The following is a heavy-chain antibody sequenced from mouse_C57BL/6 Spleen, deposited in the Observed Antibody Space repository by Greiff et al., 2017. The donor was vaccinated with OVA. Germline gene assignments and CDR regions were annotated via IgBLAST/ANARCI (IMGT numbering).Heavy chain of an antibody. D-gene: IGHD2-5*01. CDR3: ARKRAYYSNSHWYFDV. J-gene: IGHJ1*03. CDR1: GYTFTDYN. Sequence: EVQLQQSGPELVKPGASVKIPCKASGYTFTDYNMDWVKQSHGKSLEWIGDINPNNGGTIYNQKFKGKATLTVDKSSSTAYMELRSLTSEDTAVYYCARKRAYYSNSHWYFDVWGTGTTVTVSS. V-gene: IGHV1-18*01. CDR2: INPNNGGT.